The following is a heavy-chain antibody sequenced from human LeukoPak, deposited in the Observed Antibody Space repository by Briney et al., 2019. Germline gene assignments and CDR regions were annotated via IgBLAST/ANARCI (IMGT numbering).Heavy chain of an antibody. CDR3: AKDEEYSSSWYAD. CDR2: ISWNSGSI. J-gene: IGHJ4*02. Sequence: GRSLRLSCAAAGFTFDDYAMHWVRQAPGKGLEWVSSISWNSGSIGYADSVKGRFTISRDNAKNSLYLQMNSLRAEDTALYYCAKDEEYSSSWYADWGQGTLVTVSS. V-gene: IGHV3-9*01. CDR1: GFTFDDYA. D-gene: IGHD6-13*01.